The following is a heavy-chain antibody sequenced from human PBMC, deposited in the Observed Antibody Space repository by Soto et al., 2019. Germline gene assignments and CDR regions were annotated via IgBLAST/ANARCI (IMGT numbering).Heavy chain of an antibody. CDR1: GDSVSSGAYY. Sequence: QVQLQESGPGLVKPSETLSLTCSVSGDSVSSGAYYWSWIRQPPGKGLEWIGYVYYSGSTSYNPTLATGLXXXVXXSKNQFSLKLTSVTPADTAIYYCARVKRSTSRLDPWGQGTLVTVSS. J-gene: IGHJ5*02. D-gene: IGHD1-26*01. V-gene: IGHV4-61*08. CDR2: VYYSGST. CDR3: ARVKRSTSRLDP.